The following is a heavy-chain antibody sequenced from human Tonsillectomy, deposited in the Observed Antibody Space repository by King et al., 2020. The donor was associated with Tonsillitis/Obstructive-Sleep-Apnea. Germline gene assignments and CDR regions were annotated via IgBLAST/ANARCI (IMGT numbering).Heavy chain of an antibody. D-gene: IGHD6-13*01. V-gene: IGHV2-5*02. CDR2: MYWDDDK. Sequence: TLKESGPTLVKPTQTLTLTCTFSGFSLSTSGVGVGWIRQPPGKALEWLSLMYWDDDKRSSPSLKSRLTITKDTSKHQVVLTMTNMDPVDTATYYCAHGFSSSWSLGNWGQGTLVTVSS. CDR1: GFSLSTSGVG. J-gene: IGHJ4*02. CDR3: AHGFSSSWSLGN.